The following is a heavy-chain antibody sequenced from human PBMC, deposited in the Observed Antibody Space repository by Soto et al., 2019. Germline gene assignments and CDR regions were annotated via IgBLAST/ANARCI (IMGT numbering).Heavy chain of an antibody. CDR1: GGSISSYY. Sequence: QVQLQESGPGLVKPSETLSLTCTVSGGSISSYYWSWIRQPPGKGLEWIGYIYYSGSTNYNPSLKSRVTISVDTSKNQFSLKLSSVTAADTAVYYCARSGYSGYDYDLSVVSYMDVWGKGTTVTVSS. V-gene: IGHV4-59*01. D-gene: IGHD5-12*01. CDR2: IYYSGST. J-gene: IGHJ6*03. CDR3: ARSGYSGYDYDLSVVSYMDV.